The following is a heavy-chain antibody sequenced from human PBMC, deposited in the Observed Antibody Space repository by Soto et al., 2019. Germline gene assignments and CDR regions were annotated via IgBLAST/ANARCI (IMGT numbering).Heavy chain of an antibody. J-gene: IGHJ5*02. CDR2: INPIFSTR. V-gene: IGHV1-69*15. CDR3: AAQAARPGRFDP. Sequence: VYCQVYAGNFNIHARVWVPQAPGQGLEWVGSINPIFSTRNYAQKFQGRFTITADESTSTAYMDLSSLRSEDTAVYYCAAQAARPGRFDPWGQGTLVTVSS. CDR1: AGNFNIHA.